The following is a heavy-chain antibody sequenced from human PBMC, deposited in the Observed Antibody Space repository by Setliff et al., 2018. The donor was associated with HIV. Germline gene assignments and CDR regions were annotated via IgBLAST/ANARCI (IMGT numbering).Heavy chain of an antibody. CDR3: ARKLRPGHGVDV. CDR1: RFDFNNYW. D-gene: IGHD3-10*01. Sequence: GGSLRLSCAASRFDFNNYWMCWVRQAPGKGLEWVANIGQDGSGKNYVDSVKGRFTISRDNAKNSMDLQMNSLRAEDTAIYYCARKLRPGHGVDVWGQGTTVTAP. J-gene: IGHJ6*02. CDR2: IGQDGSGK. V-gene: IGHV3-7*01.